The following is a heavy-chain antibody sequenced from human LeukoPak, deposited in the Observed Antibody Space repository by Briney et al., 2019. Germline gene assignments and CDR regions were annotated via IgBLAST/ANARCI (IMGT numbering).Heavy chain of an antibody. V-gene: IGHV4-59*08. CDR1: GGSISSYY. J-gene: IGHJ6*02. CDR3: AGHLETQQPRYYYGMDV. D-gene: IGHD6-13*01. Sequence: SETLSLTCTVSGGSISSYYWSWIRQPPGKGLEWIGYIYYSGSTNYNPSLKSRVTISVDTSKNQFSLKLSSVTAADTAVYYCAGHLETQQPRYYYGMDVWGQGTTVTVSS. CDR2: IYYSGST.